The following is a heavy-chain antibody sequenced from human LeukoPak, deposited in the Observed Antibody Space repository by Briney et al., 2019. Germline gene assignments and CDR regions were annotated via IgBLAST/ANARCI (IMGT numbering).Heavy chain of an antibody. CDR1: GGSISSYY. Sequence: SETLSLTCTVSGGSISSYYWSWIRQPPGKGLEWIGYIYYSGSTNYNPSLKSRVTISVDTSKNQFSLKLSSVTAADTAVYYCARVTGYMIEDYFDYWGQGILVTVSS. J-gene: IGHJ4*02. D-gene: IGHD3-9*01. CDR2: IYYSGST. CDR3: ARVTGYMIEDYFDY. V-gene: IGHV4-59*01.